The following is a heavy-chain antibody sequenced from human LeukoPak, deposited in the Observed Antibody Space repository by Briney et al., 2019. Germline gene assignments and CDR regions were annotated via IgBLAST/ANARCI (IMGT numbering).Heavy chain of an antibody. V-gene: IGHV4-34*01. CDR3: ARLIWNYDS. Sequence: SETLSLTCAVYGGSFSGYYWSWIRQPPGKGLEWIGEINHSGSTNYNPSLKSRVTLSPDASKNQFSLKLNSVTAADTAVYYCARLIWNYDSWGQGTLVTVSS. J-gene: IGHJ4*02. D-gene: IGHD1-1*01. CDR1: GGSFSGYY. CDR2: INHSGST.